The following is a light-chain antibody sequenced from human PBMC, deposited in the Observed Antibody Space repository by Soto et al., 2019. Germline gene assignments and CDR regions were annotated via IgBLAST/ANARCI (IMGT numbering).Light chain of an antibody. J-gene: IGKJ1*01. CDR2: GAS. CDR1: QSVSSNY. V-gene: IGKV3-20*01. CDR3: QQYINYPWT. Sequence: EIVLTQSPGTLSLSPGERATLSCRASQSVSSNYLAWYQQKPGQAPRLLIYGASSRATGIPDRFSGSGSGTDFTLTISSLQPDDFAIYYCQQYINYPWTFGQGTKVEIK.